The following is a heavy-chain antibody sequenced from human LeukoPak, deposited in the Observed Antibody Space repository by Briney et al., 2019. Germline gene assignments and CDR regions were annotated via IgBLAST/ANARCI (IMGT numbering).Heavy chain of an antibody. CDR2: ISSSSSTI. J-gene: IGHJ4*02. CDR3: AREHSWGWCRDYVDY. Sequence: GGSLRLSCAASGFTFSSYSMNWVRQAPGKGLEWVSYISSSSSTIYYADSVKGRFTISRDNAKNSLYLQMNNLRAEDTAVYYCAREHSWGWCRDYVDYWGQGTLVTVSS. V-gene: IGHV3-48*01. CDR1: GFTFSSYS. D-gene: IGHD4/OR15-4a*01.